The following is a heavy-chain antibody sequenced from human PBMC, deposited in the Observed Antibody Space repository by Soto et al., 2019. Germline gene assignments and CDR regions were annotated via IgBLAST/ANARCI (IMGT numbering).Heavy chain of an antibody. CDR2: INSDGSSK. CDR1: GFTFSTSW. CDR3: SPGANWGFGY. D-gene: IGHD7-27*01. J-gene: IGHJ4*02. Sequence: EVQLVESGGGLLQPGGSLRLSCAASGFTFSTSWMHWVRQAPGKGLVWVSHINSDGSSKTYADSVKGRFTISRDNAKNTLYLQMNSLRAEDTAVYYCSPGANWGFGYWGQGTLVTVPS. V-gene: IGHV3-74*01.